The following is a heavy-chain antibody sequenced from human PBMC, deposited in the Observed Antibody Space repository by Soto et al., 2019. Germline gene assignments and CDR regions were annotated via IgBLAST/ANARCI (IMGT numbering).Heavy chain of an antibody. CDR1: GGSISSGVYS. Sequence: SETLSLTCAVSGGSISSGVYSWSWIRKPPGKGLEWIGYIYYSGSTYYNPSLKSRVTISVETSKNQFSLKLSSVTAADTAVYYCARHQDYGGNGSPRRPFDYWGQGTQVTVSS. CDR3: ARHQDYGGNGSPRRPFDY. CDR2: IYYSGST. V-gene: IGHV4-30-2*03. D-gene: IGHD4-17*01. J-gene: IGHJ4*02.